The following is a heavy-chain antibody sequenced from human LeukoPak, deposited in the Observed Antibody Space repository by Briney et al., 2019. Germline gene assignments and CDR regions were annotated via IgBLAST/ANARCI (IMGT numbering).Heavy chain of an antibody. CDR2: ISAYNGNT. V-gene: IGHV1-18*01. Sequence: ASVKLSCKASGYTFTSYGISWVRQAPGQGLEWMGWISAYNGNTNYAQKLQGRVTMTTDTSTSTAYMELRSLRSDDTAVYYCARATVGGVLRYFDWSSAPFDYWGQGTLVTVSS. CDR3: ARATVGGVLRYFDWSSAPFDY. CDR1: GYTFTSYG. J-gene: IGHJ4*02. D-gene: IGHD3-9*01.